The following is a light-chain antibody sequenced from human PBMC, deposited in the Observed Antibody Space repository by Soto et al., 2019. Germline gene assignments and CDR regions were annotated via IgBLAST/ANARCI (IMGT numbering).Light chain of an antibody. V-gene: IGKV1-9*01. CDR1: QDIYSY. CDR2: AAS. J-gene: IGKJ1*01. Sequence: DIQLTQSPSFLSASVGDRVTITCRASQDIYSYLAWYQQKPRKAPKLVIYAASTLQSGVPSRFSGSGSGTEFTLTISSLQPEDFATYYCQHLNSYPLTFGQGTKVEVK. CDR3: QHLNSYPLT.